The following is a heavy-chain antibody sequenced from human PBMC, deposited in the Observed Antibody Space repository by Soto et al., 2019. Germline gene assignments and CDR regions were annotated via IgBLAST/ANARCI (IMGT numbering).Heavy chain of an antibody. CDR1: GGSISSSSYY. Sequence: SDTLSLTCTVSGGSISSSSYYWGWIRQPPGKGLEWIGSIYYSGSTYYNPSLKSRVTISVDTSKNQFSLKLSSVTAADTAVYYCARTYSSGWYGRAFDIWGQGTMVTVSS. V-gene: IGHV4-39*01. D-gene: IGHD6-19*01. J-gene: IGHJ3*02. CDR3: ARTYSSGWYGRAFDI. CDR2: IYYSGST.